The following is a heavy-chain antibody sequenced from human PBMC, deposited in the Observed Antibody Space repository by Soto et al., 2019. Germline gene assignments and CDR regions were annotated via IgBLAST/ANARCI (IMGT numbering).Heavy chain of an antibody. D-gene: IGHD3-22*01. CDR2: ISAYNGNT. J-gene: IGHJ3*02. Sequence: ASVKVSCKASGYTFTSYGISWVRQAPGQGLEWMGWISAYNGNTNYAQKLQGRVTMTTDTSTSTAYMELRSLRSDDTAVYYCARDYSYYDSSRYSTEAFDIWGQGTMVTVSS. V-gene: IGHV1-18*01. CDR3: ARDYSYYDSSRYSTEAFDI. CDR1: GYTFTSYG.